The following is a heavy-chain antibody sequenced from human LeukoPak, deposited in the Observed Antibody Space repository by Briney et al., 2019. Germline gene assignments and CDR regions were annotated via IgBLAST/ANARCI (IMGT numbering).Heavy chain of an antibody. CDR1: GGSISSSSYY. D-gene: IGHD4-11*01. Sequence: PSETLSLTCTVSGGSISSSSYYWGWIRQPPGKGLEWIGRIYYSGSTYYNPSLKSRVTISVDTSKNQFSLMLNSVTAADTAVYYCARLRGMYDYSNFGPNYYYYYYMDVWGKGTTVTVSS. J-gene: IGHJ6*03. V-gene: IGHV4-39*07. CDR2: IYYSGST. CDR3: ARLRGMYDYSNFGPNYYYYYYMDV.